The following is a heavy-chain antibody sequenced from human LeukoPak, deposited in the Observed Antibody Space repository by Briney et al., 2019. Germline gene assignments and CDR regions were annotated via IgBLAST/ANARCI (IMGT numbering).Heavy chain of an antibody. J-gene: IGHJ4*02. V-gene: IGHV4-59*01. CDR3: AREGSYNSGWYLDY. D-gene: IGHD6-19*01. CDR1: GVSISRNY. Sequence: PSETLSLTCTVSGVSISRNYWSWIRQPPGKGLEWIGNIYYRGSTNYSPSLKSRVTISLDTSKNQFSLKLKSVTAADTAVYYCAREGSYNSGWYLDYWGQGTLVTVSS. CDR2: IYYRGST.